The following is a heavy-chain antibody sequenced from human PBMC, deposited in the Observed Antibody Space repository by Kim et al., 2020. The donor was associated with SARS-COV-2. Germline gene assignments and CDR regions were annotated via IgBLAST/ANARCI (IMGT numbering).Heavy chain of an antibody. D-gene: IGHD3-9*01. CDR3: ARDPPYILTGYYKYYYYGMDV. J-gene: IGHJ6*02. CDR1: GGTFSSYA. CDR2: IIPIFGTA. Sequence: SVKVSCKASGGTFSSYAISWVRQAPGQGLEWMGGIIPIFGTANHAQKFQGRVTITADESTSTAYMELSSLRSEDTAVYYCARDPPYILTGYYKYYYYGMDVWGQGTTVTVSS. V-gene: IGHV1-69*13.